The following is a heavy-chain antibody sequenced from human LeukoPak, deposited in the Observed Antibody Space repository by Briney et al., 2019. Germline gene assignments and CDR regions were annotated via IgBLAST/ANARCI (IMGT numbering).Heavy chain of an antibody. CDR2: IYYSGST. J-gene: IGHJ4*02. V-gene: IGHV4-59*01. CDR1: GGSISSYY. CDR3: ASASGSSHYTWDY. Sequence: KPSETLSLTCTVTGGSISSYYWTWIRQPPGKGLEWIGYIYYSGSTNYNPPLTSRVAISVDTSKNQCSLKLSSVTAADTAVYYCASASGSSHYTWDYWGQGTLVTVSS. D-gene: IGHD2-15*01.